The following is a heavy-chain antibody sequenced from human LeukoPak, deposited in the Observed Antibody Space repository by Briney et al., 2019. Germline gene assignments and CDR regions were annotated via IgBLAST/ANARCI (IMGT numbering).Heavy chain of an antibody. D-gene: IGHD6-13*01. Sequence: PSETLSLTCAVYGGSFSGYYWSWIRQPPGKGLEWIGEIYHSGSTKYNPSLKSRVIISVDKSKNQFSLKLTSVTAADTAVYYCARVSSSHEFDPWGQGTLVTVSS. J-gene: IGHJ5*02. CDR1: GGSFSGYY. V-gene: IGHV4-34*01. CDR2: IYHSGST. CDR3: ARVSSSHEFDP.